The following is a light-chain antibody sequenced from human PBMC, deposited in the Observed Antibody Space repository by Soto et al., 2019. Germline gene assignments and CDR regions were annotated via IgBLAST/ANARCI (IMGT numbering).Light chain of an antibody. V-gene: IGKV3-15*01. Sequence: EIVMTQSPATLSVSPGERATVSCRASQTVSSNLAWYQQKPGQAPRLLIHGASTRATGVPARFSGSGSGTEFTLTISNLQSEDFAVYYCQQYHNWPPQYTFGQGTKLQIK. CDR2: GAS. CDR1: QTVSSN. J-gene: IGKJ2*01. CDR3: QQYHNWPPQYT.